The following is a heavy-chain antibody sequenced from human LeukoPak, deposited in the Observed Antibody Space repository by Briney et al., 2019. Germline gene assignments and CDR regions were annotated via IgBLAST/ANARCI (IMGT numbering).Heavy chain of an antibody. V-gene: IGHV6-1*01. D-gene: IGHD1-26*01. CDR1: GDSVSRNSAT. J-gene: IGHJ3*02. CDR3: AGIVRATDAFDI. Sequence: SQTLSLTCAISGDSVSRNSATWNWIRQSPSRGLEWLGRTYYRSKWYFDYSLSVKSRITINPDTSKNQFSLQLSSMTPEDTGVYYCAGIVRATDAFDIWGQGTRVTVSS. CDR2: TYYRSKWYF.